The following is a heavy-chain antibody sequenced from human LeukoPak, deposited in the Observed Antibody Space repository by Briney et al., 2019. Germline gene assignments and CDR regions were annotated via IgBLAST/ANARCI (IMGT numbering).Heavy chain of an antibody. J-gene: IGHJ6*02. Sequence: PGGSLRLSCAASGFTFDDYAMHWVRQAPGKGLEWVSGISRNSSSIGYADSVKGRFTISRDNAKNSLYLQMNSLRAEDTALYYCAKDMYYDFWSGYPIPGAFYGMDVWGQGTTVTVSS. CDR3: AKDMYYDFWSGYPIPGAFYGMDV. CDR1: GFTFDDYA. V-gene: IGHV3-9*01. CDR2: ISRNSSSI. D-gene: IGHD3-3*01.